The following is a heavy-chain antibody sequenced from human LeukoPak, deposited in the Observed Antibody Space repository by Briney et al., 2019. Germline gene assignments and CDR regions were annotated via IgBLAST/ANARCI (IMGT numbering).Heavy chain of an antibody. CDR3: ARGEIKWEPGGNWFDP. V-gene: IGHV4-61*02. D-gene: IGHD1-26*01. Sequence: SETLSLTCTVSGDSISSGDYYWSWIRQPAGKGLEWIGRISSSGSTNYNPSLKSRVTISVDTSKNQFSLKLSSVTAADTAVYYCARGEIKWEPGGNWFDPWGQGTLVTVSS. CDR2: ISSSGST. CDR1: GDSISSGDYY. J-gene: IGHJ5*02.